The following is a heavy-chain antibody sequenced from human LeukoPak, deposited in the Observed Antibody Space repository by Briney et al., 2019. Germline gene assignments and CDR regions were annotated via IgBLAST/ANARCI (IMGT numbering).Heavy chain of an antibody. V-gene: IGHV3-33*06. D-gene: IGHD5-24*01. CDR1: GFTFSNYG. CDR2: IWYDGSNK. CDR3: AKGQSEENPDDAFDI. Sequence: PGRSLRLSCAASGFTFSNYGMHWVRQAPDKGLEWVAVIWYDGSNKYYADSVKGRFTISRDNSKNALYLQMNSLRAEDTAVYYCAKGQSEENPDDAFDIWGQGTMVTVSS. J-gene: IGHJ3*02.